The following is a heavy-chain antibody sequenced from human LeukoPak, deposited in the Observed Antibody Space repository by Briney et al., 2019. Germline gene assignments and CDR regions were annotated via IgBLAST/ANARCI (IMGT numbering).Heavy chain of an antibody. CDR3: ARAAAIYYYDSSGYGNDGWFDP. CDR1: GGTFSSYA. V-gene: IGHV1-69*04. D-gene: IGHD3-22*01. CDR2: IIPIFGIA. J-gene: IGHJ5*02. Sequence: SVKVSCKASGGTFSSYAISWVRQAPGQGLEWMGRIIPIFGIANYAQEFQGRVTITADKSTSTAYMELSSLRSEETAVYYCARAAAIYYYDSSGYGNDGWFDPWGQGTLVTVSS.